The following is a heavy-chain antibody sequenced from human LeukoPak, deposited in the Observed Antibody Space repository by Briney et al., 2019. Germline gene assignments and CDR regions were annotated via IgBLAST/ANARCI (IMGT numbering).Heavy chain of an antibody. CDR3: ARVSSKATVRGLITKKNYYYYYMDI. J-gene: IGHJ6*03. D-gene: IGHD3-10*01. CDR2: ISFDGSLQ. CDR1: GFSFDTYA. V-gene: IGHV3-30*04. Sequence: GGSLRLSCEASGFSFDTYAYHWVRQAPGKGLEWVAVISFDGSLQYYTDSVKGRFTISRDISTNTLYLQMNSLRAEDTAVYYCARVSSKATVRGLITKKNYYYYYMDIWGKGTTVTISS.